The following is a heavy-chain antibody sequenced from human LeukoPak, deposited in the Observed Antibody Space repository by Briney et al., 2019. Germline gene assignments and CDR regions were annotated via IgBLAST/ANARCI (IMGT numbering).Heavy chain of an antibody. D-gene: IGHD3-10*01. J-gene: IGHJ5*02. CDR2: MNPNSGNT. CDR3: ARVGDLEGFDP. Sequence: ASVKVSCKASGGTFSSYTINWVRQATGQGLEWMGWMNPNSGNTGYAQKFQGRVTMTRNTSISTAYMELSSLRSEDTAVYYCARVGDLEGFDPWGQGTLVTVSS. CDR1: GGTFSSYT. V-gene: IGHV1-8*01.